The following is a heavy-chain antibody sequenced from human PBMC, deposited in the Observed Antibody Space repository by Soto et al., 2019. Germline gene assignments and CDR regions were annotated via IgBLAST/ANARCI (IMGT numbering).Heavy chain of an antibody. V-gene: IGHV1-2*04. J-gene: IGHJ4*02. CDR3: ARGLGYYYDSSGYYEFDY. CDR1: GYTFTGYY. D-gene: IGHD3-22*01. Sequence: GASVKVSCKASGYTFTGYYMHWVRQAPGQGLEWMGWINPNSGGTNYAQKFQGWVTMTRDTSISTAYMELSRLRSDDTAVYYCARGLGYYYDSSGYYEFDYWGQGTLVTVPS. CDR2: INPNSGGT.